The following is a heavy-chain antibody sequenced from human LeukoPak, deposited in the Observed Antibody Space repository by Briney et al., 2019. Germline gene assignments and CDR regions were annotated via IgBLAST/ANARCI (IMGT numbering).Heavy chain of an antibody. V-gene: IGHV3-20*01. CDR2: INWDGGNT. CDR3: ARVGGPSHNGGETYYMDV. J-gene: IGHJ6*03. D-gene: IGHD2-21*01. CDR1: GFTFDDYG. Sequence: PGGSLRLSCAASGFTFDDYGMSWVRQAPGKGLEWVSGINWDGGNTCYSDSVKGRFTISRDNAKNSLYLQMNSPRGEDTALYHCARVGGPSHNGGETYYMDVSGKGTTVTISS.